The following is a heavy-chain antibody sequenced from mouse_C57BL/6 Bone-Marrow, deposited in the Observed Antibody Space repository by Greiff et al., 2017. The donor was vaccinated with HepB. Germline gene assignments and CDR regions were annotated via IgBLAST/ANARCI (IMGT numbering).Heavy chain of an antibody. CDR3: ARYGSSPCAMDY. J-gene: IGHJ4*01. D-gene: IGHD1-1*01. Sequence: QVQLQQPGAELVKPGASVKLSCKASGYTFTSYWMQWVKQRPGQGLEWIGEIDPSDSYTNYNQKFKGKATLTVDTSSSTAYMQLSSLTSEDSAVYYCARYGSSPCAMDYWGQGTSVTVSS. CDR1: GYTFTSYW. V-gene: IGHV1-50*01. CDR2: IDPSDSYT.